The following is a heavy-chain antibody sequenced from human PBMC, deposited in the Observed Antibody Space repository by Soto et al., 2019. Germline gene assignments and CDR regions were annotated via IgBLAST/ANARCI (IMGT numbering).Heavy chain of an antibody. J-gene: IGHJ5*02. CDR3: ASSAVALDAYNWFEP. CDR1: GYTFTSYY. V-gene: IGHV1-46*01. CDR2: IKPSGGST. Sequence: ASVKISCKASGYTFTSYYMHWVRQAPGQGLEWMGIIKPSGGSTRYAQKFQGRVTMTRDTSTSTVYMELSSLRSEDTAVYYCASSAVALDAYNWFEPWGQGTLVTVS. D-gene: IGHD6-19*01.